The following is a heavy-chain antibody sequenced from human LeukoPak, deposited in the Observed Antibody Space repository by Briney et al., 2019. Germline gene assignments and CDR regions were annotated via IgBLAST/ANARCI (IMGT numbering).Heavy chain of an antibody. Sequence: GGSLRLSCAASGFTFSSYAMHWVRQAPGKGLEWVAVISYDGSNKYYADSVKGRFTISRDNSKNTLYLQMNSLRAEDTAVYYCARDPSSGSYRAFDIWGQGTMVTVSS. CDR2: ISYDGSNK. CDR1: GFTFSSYA. J-gene: IGHJ3*02. CDR3: ARDPSSGSYRAFDI. V-gene: IGHV3-30-3*01. D-gene: IGHD1-26*01.